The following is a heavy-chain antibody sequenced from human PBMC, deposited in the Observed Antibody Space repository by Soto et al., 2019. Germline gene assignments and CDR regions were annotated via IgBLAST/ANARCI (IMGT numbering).Heavy chain of an antibody. CDR2: ISFDGANK. Sequence: PGGSLRLSCAASGFIFSSYAIHWVRQAPGKGLEWVAVISFDGANKYYGDSVKGRFTISRDNSKNTLYLQMNSLRAEDTAVYYCARAGLEILWFRGNYWRQGTLVTVSS. D-gene: IGHD3-10*01. J-gene: IGHJ4*02. CDR3: ARAGLEILWFRGNY. CDR1: GFIFSSYA. V-gene: IGHV3-30-3*01.